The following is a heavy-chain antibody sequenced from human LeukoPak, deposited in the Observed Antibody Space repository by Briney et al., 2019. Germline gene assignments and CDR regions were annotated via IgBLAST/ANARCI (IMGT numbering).Heavy chain of an antibody. V-gene: IGHV1-69*05. CDR3: GRKAGDCGGGICYSIDY. D-gene: IGHD2-15*01. J-gene: IGHJ4*01. Sequence: SVKVSCKASGGTFSSYAISWVRQAPGQGLEWMGGIIPIFGTANYAQNFQGRVTITTDESTSTAYMEVSSLRYEDTAVYYCGRKAGDCGGGICYSIDYWGQEPWSPSPQ. CDR1: GGTFSSYA. CDR2: IIPIFGTA.